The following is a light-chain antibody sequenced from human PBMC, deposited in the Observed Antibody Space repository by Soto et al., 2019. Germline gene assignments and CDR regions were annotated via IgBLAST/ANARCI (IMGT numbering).Light chain of an antibody. J-gene: IGLJ1*01. CDR3: SSYAGSSNV. CDR2: EVN. V-gene: IGLV2-8*01. Sequence: QSVLTQPPSASGSPGQSVAISCTGTSSDVGGYNYVSWYQPHPGKAPKLMIYEVNERPSGVPDRFSGSKSGNTASLTVSGLQAEDEADYYCSSYAGSSNVFGTGTKGTVL. CDR1: SSDVGGYNY.